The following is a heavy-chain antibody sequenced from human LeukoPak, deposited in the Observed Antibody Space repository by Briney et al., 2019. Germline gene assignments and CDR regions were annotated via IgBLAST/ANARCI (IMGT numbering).Heavy chain of an antibody. J-gene: IGHJ4*02. CDR2: INHSGST. Sequence: SETLSLTCTVSGGSMSSSSYYWSWIRQPPGKGLEWIGEINHSGSTNYNPSLKSRVTISVDTSKNQFSLKLSSVTAADTAVYYCARGRWYSGMDYWGQGTLVTVSS. V-gene: IGHV4-39*07. CDR3: ARGRWYSGMDY. D-gene: IGHD1-26*01. CDR1: GGSMSSSSYY.